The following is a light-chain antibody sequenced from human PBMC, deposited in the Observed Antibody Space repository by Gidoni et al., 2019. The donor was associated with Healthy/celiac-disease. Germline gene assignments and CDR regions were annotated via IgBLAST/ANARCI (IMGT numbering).Light chain of an antibody. V-gene: IGKV1-8*01. J-gene: IGKJ2*01. CDR1: LGISSY. CDR2: AAS. Sequence: IRMTQTPSSFSASTGDTVTITCRASLGISSYLAWYQQKPGKAPKLLIYAASTLQSGVPSRFSGSGSGTDFTLTISCLQSEDFATYYCQQYYSYPLTFGQGTKLEIK. CDR3: QQYYSYPLT.